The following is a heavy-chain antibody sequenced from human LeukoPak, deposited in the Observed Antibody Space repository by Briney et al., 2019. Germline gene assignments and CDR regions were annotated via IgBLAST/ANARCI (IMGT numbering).Heavy chain of an antibody. V-gene: IGHV3-30*18. CDR3: AKSPKSYYYDSSGYYLPFDY. J-gene: IGHJ4*02. CDR1: GFTFSSYG. CDR2: ISYDGSNK. D-gene: IGHD3-22*01. Sequence: GGSLRLSCAASGFTFSSYGMHRVRQAPGKGLEWVAVISYDGSNKYYADSVKGRFTISRDNSKNTLYLQMNSLRAEDTAVYYCAKSPKSYYYDSSGYYLPFDYWGQGTLVTVSS.